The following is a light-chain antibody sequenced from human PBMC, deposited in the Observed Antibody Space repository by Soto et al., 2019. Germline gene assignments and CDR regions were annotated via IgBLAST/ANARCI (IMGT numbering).Light chain of an antibody. J-gene: IGKJ1*01. CDR1: QSVSSY. Sequence: EIVLTQSPATLSLSPGERATLSCRASQSVSSYLAWYQQKPGQAPRLLIYGAYSRASGIPDRFSGGGSGTDFTLTIRRLEPEDFAVYYCQQYGSSPWTFGLGTKVEIK. CDR2: GAY. V-gene: IGKV3-20*01. CDR3: QQYGSSPWT.